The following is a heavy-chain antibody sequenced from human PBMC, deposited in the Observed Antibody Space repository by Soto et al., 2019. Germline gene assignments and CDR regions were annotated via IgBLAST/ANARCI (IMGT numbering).Heavy chain of an antibody. Sequence: QITLKESGPTLVKHTQTLTLTCTFSGFSLSTSGVGVGWIRQPPGKALAWLALIYWNDYQRYSPSLKSRLTITEDTSKSQVVLTIPNMDPVDTATYYRAHRPGVAQQQFGDWFDPWGQGTLVTVSS. CDR2: IYWNDYQ. J-gene: IGHJ5*02. CDR3: AHRPGVAQQQFGDWFDP. CDR1: GFSLSTSGVG. V-gene: IGHV2-5*01. D-gene: IGHD6-13*01.